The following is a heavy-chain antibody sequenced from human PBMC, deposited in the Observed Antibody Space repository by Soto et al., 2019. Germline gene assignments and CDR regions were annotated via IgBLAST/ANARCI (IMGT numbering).Heavy chain of an antibody. V-gene: IGHV3-23*01. J-gene: IGHJ5*02. D-gene: IGHD2-2*01. CDR2: ISGSGGST. CDR1: GFTFSSYA. CDR3: AKDWSRHQAAIGAGWFDP. Sequence: GGSLRLSCAASGFTFSSYAMSWVRQAPGKGLEWVSAISGSGGSTYYADSVKGRFTISRDNSKNTLYLQMNSLRAEDTAVYYCAKDWSRHQAAIGAGWFDPWGQGTLVTVYS.